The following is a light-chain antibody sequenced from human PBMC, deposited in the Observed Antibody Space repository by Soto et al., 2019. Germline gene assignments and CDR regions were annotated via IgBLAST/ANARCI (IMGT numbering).Light chain of an antibody. CDR3: QSYDSSLSGWG. V-gene: IGLV1-40*01. Sequence: QSVLTQPPSVSGAPGQRVTISCTESSSNIGAGSDVHWYQQLPGTAPKLLIYGNSNRPSGVPDRFTRSKSGTSASLAITGLQAEEQADYYGQSYDSSLSGWGFGGGSKLTLL. J-gene: IGLJ3*02. CDR2: GNS. CDR1: SSNIGAGSD.